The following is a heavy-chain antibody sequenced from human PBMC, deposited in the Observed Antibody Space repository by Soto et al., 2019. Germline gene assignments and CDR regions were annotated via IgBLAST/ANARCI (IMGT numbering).Heavy chain of an antibody. CDR1: GYTFTNYW. D-gene: IGHD1-1*01. V-gene: IGHV5-51*01. CDR2: IYPGDSDT. CDR3: ARLAPEDSYRLLSSIQLRGAFDH. Sequence: PGESLKISCKGSGYTFTNYWIGWVRQMPGTGLEWMGIIYPGDSDTRYRPSFQGQFTISADKSISTAYLQWSGLKASDTAMYYCARLAPEDSYRLLSSIQLRGAFDHVGQGTPVTVSS. J-gene: IGHJ4*02.